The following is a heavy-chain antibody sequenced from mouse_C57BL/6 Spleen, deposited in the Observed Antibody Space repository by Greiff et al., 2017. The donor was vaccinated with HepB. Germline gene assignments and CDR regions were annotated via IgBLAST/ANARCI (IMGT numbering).Heavy chain of an antibody. CDR3: ARRGSSYVMDY. CDR2: IHPNSGST. D-gene: IGHD1-1*01. J-gene: IGHJ4*01. Sequence: VKLQQSGAELVKPGASVKLSCKASGYTFTSYWMHWVKQRPGQGLEWIGMIHPNSGSTNYNEKFKSKATLTVDKSSSTAYMQLSSLTSEDSAVYYCARRGSSYVMDYWGQGTSVTVSS. CDR1: GYTFTSYW. V-gene: IGHV1-64*01.